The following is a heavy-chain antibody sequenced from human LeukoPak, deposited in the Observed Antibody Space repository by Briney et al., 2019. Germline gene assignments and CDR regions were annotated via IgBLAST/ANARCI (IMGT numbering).Heavy chain of an antibody. CDR1: GYTFTGSY. Sequence: ASVKVSCKASGYTFTGSYLHWVRQAPGQGLEWMGWLNPNSGDAKDALKFQGRVTMTRDTSINTAYMELSRLTSDDTAVYYCARGTTHLWFGEGGNALDIWGQGTMVTVSS. V-gene: IGHV1-2*02. J-gene: IGHJ3*02. D-gene: IGHD3-10*01. CDR3: ARGTTHLWFGEGGNALDI. CDR2: LNPNSGDA.